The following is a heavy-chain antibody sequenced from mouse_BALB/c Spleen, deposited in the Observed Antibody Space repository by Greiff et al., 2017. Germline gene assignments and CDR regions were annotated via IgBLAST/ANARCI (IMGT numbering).Heavy chain of an antibody. D-gene: IGHD2-1*01. J-gene: IGHJ2*01. V-gene: IGHV6-6*02. CDR2: IRLKSNNYAT. Sequence: EVKLQESGGGLVQPGGSMKLSCVASGFTFSNYWMNWVRQSPEKGLEWVAEIRLKSNNYATHYAESVKGRFTISRDDSKSSVYLQMNNLRAEDTGIYYCTRRGNYLYYFDYWGQGTTLTVSS. CDR3: TRRGNYLYYFDY. CDR1: GFTFSNYW.